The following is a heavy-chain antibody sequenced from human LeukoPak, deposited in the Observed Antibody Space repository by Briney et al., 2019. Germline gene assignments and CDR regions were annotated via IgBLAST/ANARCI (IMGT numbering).Heavy chain of an antibody. CDR1: GYSISSGYY. D-gene: IGHD5-12*01. CDR3: ARVRVATTMPPYYFDY. Sequence: SETLSLTCTVSGYSISSGYYWGWIRQPSGKGLEWIGSIYHSGSTYYNPSLKSRVTISVDMSKNQFSLKLSSVTAADTAVYYCARVRVATTMPPYYFDYWGQGTLVTVSS. V-gene: IGHV4-38-2*02. J-gene: IGHJ4*02. CDR2: IYHSGST.